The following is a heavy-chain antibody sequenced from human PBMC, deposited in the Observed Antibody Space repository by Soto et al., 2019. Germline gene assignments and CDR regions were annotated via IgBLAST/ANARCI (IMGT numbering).Heavy chain of an antibody. Sequence: SETLSLTCTVSGGSINSYYWSWIRQPPGKGLEWIGYIYYSGSTNYNPSLKSRVTISVDTSKNQFSLKLSSVTAADTAVYYCAREEARGYYFDYWGQGTLVTVSS. D-gene: IGHD1-26*01. V-gene: IGHV4-59*01. J-gene: IGHJ4*02. CDR3: AREEARGYYFDY. CDR1: GGSINSYY. CDR2: IYYSGST.